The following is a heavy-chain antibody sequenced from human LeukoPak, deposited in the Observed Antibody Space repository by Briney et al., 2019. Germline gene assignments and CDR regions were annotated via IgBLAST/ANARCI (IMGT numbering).Heavy chain of an antibody. V-gene: IGHV3-30*02. Sequence: QPGGSLRLSSVASGFTFSTYGMHWVRQAPGKGLEWVAFIRSDGSIKYYADLVKGRFIISRDNSKNTLYLQMNSLRAEDTAVYYCAKDWTPALWGVTLGASLDYWGQGTLVTVSS. D-gene: IGHD3-10*01. CDR1: GFTFSTYG. CDR2: IRSDGSIK. CDR3: AKDWTPALWGVTLGASLDY. J-gene: IGHJ4*02.